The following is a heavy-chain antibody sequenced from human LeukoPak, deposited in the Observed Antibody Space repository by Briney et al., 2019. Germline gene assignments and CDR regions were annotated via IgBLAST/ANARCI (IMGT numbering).Heavy chain of an antibody. Sequence: GGSLRLSCAASGFTFSSYGMSWVRQAPGKGLEWVSAITATSSSTHDADSVQGRFTISRDNAKNSLYLQMNSLRAEDTAVYYCAKDGMVGATLLYYFDYWGQGTQVTVSS. CDR2: ITATSSST. J-gene: IGHJ4*02. V-gene: IGHV3-23*01. CDR3: AKDGMVGATLLYYFDY. D-gene: IGHD1-26*01. CDR1: GFTFSSYG.